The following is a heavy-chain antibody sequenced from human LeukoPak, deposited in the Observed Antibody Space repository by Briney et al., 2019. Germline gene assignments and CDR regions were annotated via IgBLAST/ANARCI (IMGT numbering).Heavy chain of an antibody. Sequence: ASVKVSCKASGYTFTGYYMHWVRQAPGQGLEWMGWINPNSGGTNYAQKFQGRVTMTRDTSISTAHMELSSLRSDDTAVYYCARGGYSGTEKPNDYWGQGTLVTVSS. CDR3: ARGGYSGTEKPNDY. J-gene: IGHJ4*02. CDR1: GYTFTGYY. CDR2: INPNSGGT. D-gene: IGHD1-26*01. V-gene: IGHV1-2*02.